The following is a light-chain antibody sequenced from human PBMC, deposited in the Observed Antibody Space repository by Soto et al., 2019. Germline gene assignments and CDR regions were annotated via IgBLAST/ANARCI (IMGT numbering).Light chain of an antibody. Sequence: EIVLTQSPGTLSLSPGERATLSCRASQSVRSNYLAWYQQKPGQAPRLLIYGASSRATGIPARFSGTGSGTDFTLTSSRLEPEDFAVYYCQQYGGSPYTFGQGTKLEIK. CDR2: GAS. V-gene: IGKV3-20*01. CDR1: QSVRSNY. CDR3: QQYGGSPYT. J-gene: IGKJ2*01.